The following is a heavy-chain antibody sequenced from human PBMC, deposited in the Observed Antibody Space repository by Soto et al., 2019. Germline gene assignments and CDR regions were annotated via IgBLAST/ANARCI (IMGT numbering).Heavy chain of an antibody. CDR3: ARAVWGSIYTQYFCALDV. V-gene: IGHV3-53*03. CDR1: GLTVSNNY. J-gene: IGHJ6*02. Sequence: GGSLRLSCAASGLTVSNNYISWVRQPPGKGLEWVSLIYSGGSTYYADSVKGRFTLSRDTSKSTVYLQMSSLRAEDTAVYYCARAVWGSIYTQYFCALDVWGQGTTVTVSS. CDR2: IYSGGST. D-gene: IGHD6-13*01.